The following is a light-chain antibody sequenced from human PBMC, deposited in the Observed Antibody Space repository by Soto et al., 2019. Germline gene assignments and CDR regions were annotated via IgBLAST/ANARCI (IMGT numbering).Light chain of an antibody. CDR3: SSYTSSSTVV. CDR2: DVS. V-gene: IGLV2-14*01. Sequence: QSVLTQPASVSGSRGQSITISCTGTSSDVGGYNYVSWYQQHPDKVPKLIIYDVSNRPSGVSNRFSGSKSGNTASLTISGLQAEDEALYYCSSYTSSSTVVFGGGTKVTVL. J-gene: IGLJ3*02. CDR1: SSDVGGYNY.